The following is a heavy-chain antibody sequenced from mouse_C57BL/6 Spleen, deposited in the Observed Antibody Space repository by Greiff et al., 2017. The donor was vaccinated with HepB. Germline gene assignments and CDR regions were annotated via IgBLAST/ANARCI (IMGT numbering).Heavy chain of an antibody. J-gene: IGHJ2*01. CDR2: ISYDGSN. CDR3: ARDKYYFDY. Sequence: ESGPGLVKPSQSLSLTCSVTGYSITSGYYWNWIRQFPGNKLEWMGYISYDGSNNYNPSLKNRISINRDTSKNQFFLKLNSVTTEDTATYYCARDKYYFDYWGQGTTLTVSS. CDR1: GYSITSGYY. V-gene: IGHV3-6*01.